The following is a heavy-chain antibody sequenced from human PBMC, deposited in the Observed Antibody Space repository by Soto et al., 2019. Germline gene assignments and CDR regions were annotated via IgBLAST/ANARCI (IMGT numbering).Heavy chain of an antibody. CDR2: IYYSGST. CDR3: ARDHCGDCYYFDY. V-gene: IGHV4-31*03. CDR1: GGSISSGGYY. Sequence: QVQLQESGPGLVKPSQTLSLTCTVSGGSISSGGYYWSWIRQHPGKGLEWIGYIYYSGSTYYNPSLKSRGTISVDTSKNQFSLKLSSVTAADPAVYYCARDHCGDCYYFDYWGQGTLVTVSS. J-gene: IGHJ4*02. D-gene: IGHD2-21*02.